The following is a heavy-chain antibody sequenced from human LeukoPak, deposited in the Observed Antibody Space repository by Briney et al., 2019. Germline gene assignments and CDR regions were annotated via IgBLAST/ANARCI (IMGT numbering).Heavy chain of an antibody. V-gene: IGHV3-7*01. Sequence: GGSLRLSCAASGFIFSSYWMSWVRQAPGKGLEWVANINQDGSEKYYVDSVKGRFTISRDNAKNSLYLQMNSLRAEDTAVYYCAKDHAFSYYYYYMDVWGKGATVTVSS. CDR3: AKDHAFSYYYYYMDV. D-gene: IGHD3-3*01. J-gene: IGHJ6*03. CDR2: INQDGSEK. CDR1: GFIFSSYW.